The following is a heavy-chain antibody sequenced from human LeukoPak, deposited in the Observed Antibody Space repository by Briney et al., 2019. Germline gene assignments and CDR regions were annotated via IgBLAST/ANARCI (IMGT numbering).Heavy chain of an antibody. V-gene: IGHV3-74*01. Sequence: GGSLRLSCAASEFSFSSYWIHWVRQAPGKGLLWVSRINTDGSSTSYADSVKGRFTISRDNAKNTIYLQMDSLRVEDTAVYYCASFVDTLFWGQGTLVTVSP. D-gene: IGHD3-10*01. CDR2: INTDGSST. CDR1: EFSFSSYW. CDR3: ASFVDTLF. J-gene: IGHJ4*02.